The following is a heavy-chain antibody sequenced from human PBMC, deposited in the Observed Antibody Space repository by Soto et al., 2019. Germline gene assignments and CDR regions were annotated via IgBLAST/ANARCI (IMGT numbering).Heavy chain of an antibody. CDR1: GFAFSDYG. D-gene: IGHD6-19*01. CDR3: AKGGRQWLVTSDFNY. CDR2: VSYDGSNT. Sequence: GGSLRLSCAASGFAFSDYGMHWVRQAPGKGLEWVAVVSYDGSNTHYADSVKGRFTISRDSSKNTVSLEMTSLRAEDTAVYYCAKGGRQWLVTSDFNYWGQGALVTVSS. V-gene: IGHV3-30*18. J-gene: IGHJ4*02.